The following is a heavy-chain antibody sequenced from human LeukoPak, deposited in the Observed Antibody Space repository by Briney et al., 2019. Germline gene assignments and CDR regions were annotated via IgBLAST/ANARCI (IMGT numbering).Heavy chain of an antibody. CDR1: GFTFSSYS. CDR3: AKGSVTLDL. Sequence: PGGSLRLSCAASGFTFSSYSMSWVRQAPGKGLEWVSAISGSGSSTYYADSVKGRFTISRDNAKNTLYLQMNSLRVEDTAVYYCAKGSVTLDLWAQKTLDSVSS. CDR2: ISGSGSST. J-gene: IGHJ5*02. D-gene: IGHD4-17*01. V-gene: IGHV3-23*01.